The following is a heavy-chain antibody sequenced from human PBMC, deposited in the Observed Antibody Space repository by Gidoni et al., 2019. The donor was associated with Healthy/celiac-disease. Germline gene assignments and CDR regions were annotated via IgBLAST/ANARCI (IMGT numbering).Heavy chain of an antibody. J-gene: IGHJ4*02. D-gene: IGHD4-17*01. V-gene: IGHV3-23*01. CDR1: GFTFRSYA. Sequence: EVQLLESGGGLVQPGGSLRLSCSASGFTFRSYAMRWVRQAPGKGLEWVSAIRGSGGSTYYADSVKGRFTISRDNSKNTLYLQMNSLRAEDTAVYYCAKEAAAYGDYVDYWGQGTLVTVSS. CDR2: IRGSGGST. CDR3: AKEAAAYGDYVDY.